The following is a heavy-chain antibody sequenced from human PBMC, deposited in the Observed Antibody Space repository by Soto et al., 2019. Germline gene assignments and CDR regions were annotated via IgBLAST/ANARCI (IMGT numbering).Heavy chain of an antibody. D-gene: IGHD3-10*01. Sequence: GGSLRLSCAASGFTFSSYWITWVRQAPGGGLEWVANIKEDGSEKYYVDSVKGRFTISRDNAKNSLYLQMNSLRAEDTAVYFCARDSGVTTLGGMDVWGQGTTVTVSS. J-gene: IGHJ6*02. CDR1: GFTFSSYW. V-gene: IGHV3-7*05. CDR3: ARDSGVTTLGGMDV. CDR2: IKEDGSEK.